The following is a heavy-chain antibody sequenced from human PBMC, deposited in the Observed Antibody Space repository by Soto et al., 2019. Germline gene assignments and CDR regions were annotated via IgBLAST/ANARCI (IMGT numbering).Heavy chain of an antibody. CDR1: GFTFSSYG. Sequence: SGGSLRLSCAASGFTFSSYGMHWVRQAPGKGLEYISGVRGNGDPPFYADSVKGRFTISRDNSKNTVYLQMSSPSADDAAVYYCVKSRGGNNFDFFDWGQGTLVTVSS. CDR3: VKSRGGNNFDFFD. CDR2: VRGNGDPP. J-gene: IGHJ4*02. V-gene: IGHV3-64D*06. D-gene: IGHD2-15*01.